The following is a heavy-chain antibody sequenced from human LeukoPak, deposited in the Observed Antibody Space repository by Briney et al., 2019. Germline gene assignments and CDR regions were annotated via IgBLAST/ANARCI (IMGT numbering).Heavy chain of an antibody. CDR2: ISSSSSYI. V-gene: IGHV3-21*01. CDR3: ARVGTAMVPVRAFDI. CDR1: GFTFSSYS. D-gene: IGHD5-18*01. Sequence: GGSLRLSCAASGFTFSSYSMNWVRQAPGKGLEWVSSISSSSSYIYYADSVKGRFTISRDNAKNSLYLQMNSLRAEDTAVYYCARVGTAMVPVRAFDIWGQGTMVTVSS. J-gene: IGHJ3*02.